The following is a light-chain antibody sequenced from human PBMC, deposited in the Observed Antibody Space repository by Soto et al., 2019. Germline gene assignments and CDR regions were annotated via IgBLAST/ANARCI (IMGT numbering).Light chain of an antibody. CDR1: QSISSY. J-gene: IGKJ2*01. Sequence: DIQMTKSPSSLSASVGDRVTITCRASQSISSYLNWYQQKPGKAPKLLIYAAPSLPSGVPSRFSGSGSGTDFTLTISSLQTEDFATYYCQQSYSTPPSFGQGTKLEIK. CDR3: QQSYSTPPS. CDR2: AAP. V-gene: IGKV1-39*01.